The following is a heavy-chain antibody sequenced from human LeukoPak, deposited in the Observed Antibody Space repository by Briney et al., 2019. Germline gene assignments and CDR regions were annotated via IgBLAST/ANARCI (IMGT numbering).Heavy chain of an antibody. CDR2: MNPNSGNT. Sequence: ASVKVSCKASGYTFTSYDINWVRQATGQGLEWMGWMNPNSGNTGYAQKFQGRVTMTRNTSISTAYVELSSLRSEDTAVYYCARSHYYDSSGPFDYWGQGTLVTVSS. J-gene: IGHJ4*02. D-gene: IGHD3-22*01. CDR3: ARSHYYDSSGPFDY. CDR1: GYTFTSYD. V-gene: IGHV1-8*01.